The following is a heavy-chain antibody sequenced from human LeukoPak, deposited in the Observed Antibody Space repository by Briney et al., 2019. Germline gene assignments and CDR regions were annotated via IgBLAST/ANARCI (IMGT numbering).Heavy chain of an antibody. CDR3: AAANDRKGYRDGFDP. CDR1: GYTFTDYY. V-gene: IGHV1-69-2*01. Sequence: ASVKISCKVSGYTFTDYYMHWVQQAPGRGLEWMGLVDPEDGETIYAEKFQGRVTITADTSTDTAYMELSSLRSEDTAVYYCAAANDRKGYRDGFDPCGQGTLVTVSS. CDR2: VDPEDGET. D-gene: IGHD5-24*01. J-gene: IGHJ5*02.